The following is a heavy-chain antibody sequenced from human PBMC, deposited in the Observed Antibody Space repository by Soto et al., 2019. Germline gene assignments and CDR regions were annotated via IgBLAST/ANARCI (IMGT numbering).Heavy chain of an antibody. CDR3: ARGVATSPGVVPDDYYGMDV. CDR1: GYTFTGYY. J-gene: IGHJ6*02. D-gene: IGHD3-3*01. Sequence: QVQLVQSGAEVKKPGASVKVSCKASGYTFTGYYMHWVRQAPGQGLEWMGWINPNSGGTNYAQQSQGWVTMTKDTSISTAYSELSRLGADDTVVYDCARGVATSPGVVPDDYYGMDVRGQGATVTVSS. CDR2: INPNSGGT. V-gene: IGHV1-2*04.